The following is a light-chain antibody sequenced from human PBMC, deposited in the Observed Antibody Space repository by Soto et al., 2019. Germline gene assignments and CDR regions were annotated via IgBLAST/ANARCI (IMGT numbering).Light chain of an antibody. CDR3: QQYGSSPRT. V-gene: IGKV3-20*01. CDR2: GAS. CDR1: QSVSSSY. J-gene: IGKJ1*01. Sequence: EIVLTQSPGTLSLSPGERATLSCRASQSVSSSYFAWYQQKPGQAPRLLIYGASSRATGIPDRFSGSGSGTDFTLTISRLEPEDVAGYYCQQYGSSPRTFGQGTKVEIK.